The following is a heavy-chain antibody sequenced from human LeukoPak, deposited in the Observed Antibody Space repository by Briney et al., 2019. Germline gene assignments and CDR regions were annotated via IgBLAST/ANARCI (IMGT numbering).Heavy chain of an antibody. CDR3: ARPRGGSGSSEPTDAFDI. J-gene: IGHJ3*02. CDR2: IYSGGST. V-gene: IGHV3-53*01. Sequence: GGSLRLSCAASGFTVSSNYMSWVRQAPGKGLEWVSVIYSGGSTYYADSVKGRFTISRDNSKNTLYLQMNSLRAEDTAVYYCARPRGGSGSSEPTDAFDIWGQGTMVTVSS. D-gene: IGHD3-10*01. CDR1: GFTVSSNY.